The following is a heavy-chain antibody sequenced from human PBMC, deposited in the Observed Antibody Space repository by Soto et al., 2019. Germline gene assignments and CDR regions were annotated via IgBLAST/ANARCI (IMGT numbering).Heavy chain of an antibody. D-gene: IGHD2-15*01. Sequence: SETLSLTCAVYGGSFSGYYWSWIRQPPGKGLEWIGEINHSGSTNYNPSLKSRVTISVDTSKNQFSLKLSSVTAADTAVYYCARIGYCSGGSCRDYWGQGTRVTVSS. V-gene: IGHV4-34*01. CDR3: ARIGYCSGGSCRDY. CDR1: GGSFSGYY. CDR2: INHSGST. J-gene: IGHJ4*02.